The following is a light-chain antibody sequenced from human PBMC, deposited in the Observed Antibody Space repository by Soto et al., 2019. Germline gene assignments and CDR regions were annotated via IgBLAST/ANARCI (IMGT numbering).Light chain of an antibody. Sequence: EIVLTQSPATLSLSPGERATLSCRASQSVSSYLAWYQQRPGQAPRLLIYDASNRATGIPDRFSGSRSGTDFTLTISRLEPEDFAVYYCQYYGNSRITFGQGTRLEIK. CDR1: QSVSSY. CDR3: QYYGNSRIT. CDR2: DAS. J-gene: IGKJ5*01. V-gene: IGKV3-20*01.